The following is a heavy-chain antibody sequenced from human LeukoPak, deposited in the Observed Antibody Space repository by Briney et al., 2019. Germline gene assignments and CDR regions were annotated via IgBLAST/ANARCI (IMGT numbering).Heavy chain of an antibody. CDR1: GGSISSCNW. J-gene: IGHJ4*02. CDR2: IYRSGST. CDR3: ARYRGASGYHFDY. Sequence: KPSGTLSLTCAVSGGSISSCNWWSWVRQPPGKGLEWIGEIYRSGSTNYNPSLKSRVTISLDKSKNQFSLRLSSVTAADTAVYYCARYRGASGYHFDYWGQGTLVTVSS. D-gene: IGHD5-12*01. V-gene: IGHV4-4*02.